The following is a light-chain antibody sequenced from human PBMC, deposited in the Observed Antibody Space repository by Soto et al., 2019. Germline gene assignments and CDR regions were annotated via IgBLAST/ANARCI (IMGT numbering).Light chain of an antibody. CDR3: QTWGTGIAV. Sequence: QAVVTQSPSASASLGASVKVTCTLSSGHSDYAIAWHQQQPEKGPRSLMKVNSDGSHTKGDGIPDRFSGSSSGAERYLIISSLQSEDEADYYCQTWGTGIAVFGGGTKLTVL. J-gene: IGLJ2*01. V-gene: IGLV4-69*02. CDR2: VNSDGSH. CDR1: SGHSDYA.